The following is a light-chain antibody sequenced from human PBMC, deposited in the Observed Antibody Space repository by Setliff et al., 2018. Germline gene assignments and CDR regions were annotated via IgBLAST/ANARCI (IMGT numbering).Light chain of an antibody. CDR3: CSYAGNSYV. J-gene: IGLJ1*01. CDR1: SSDVGGYHY. Sequence: QSALTQPRSVSGSPGQSVTISCTGTSSDVGGYHYGGDYYVSWYQQYPGKAPKLIIYNVNQRPSGVPDRFSGSRSGVTASLTISWLQAEDESDYYCCSYAGNSYVFGTGTKV. V-gene: IGLV2-11*01. CDR2: NVN.